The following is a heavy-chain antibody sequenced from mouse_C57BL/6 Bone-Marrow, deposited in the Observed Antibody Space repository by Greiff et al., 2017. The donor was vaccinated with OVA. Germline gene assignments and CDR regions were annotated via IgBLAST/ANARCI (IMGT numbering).Heavy chain of an antibody. CDR1: GFTFSDYG. D-gene: IGHD1-1*01. CDR2: ISNLAYSI. Sequence: EVKLMESGGGLVQPGGSLKLSCAASGFTFSDYGMAWVRQAPRKGPEWVAFISNLAYSIYYADTVTGRFTFSRENAKNTLYLEMSSLRSEDTAMYYCARSGYYGSSSYWYFDVWGTGTTVTVSS. J-gene: IGHJ1*03. V-gene: IGHV5-15*01. CDR3: ARSGYYGSSSYWYFDV.